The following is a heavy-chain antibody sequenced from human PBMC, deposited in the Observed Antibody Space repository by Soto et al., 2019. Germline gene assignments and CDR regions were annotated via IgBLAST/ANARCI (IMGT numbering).Heavy chain of an antibody. CDR1: GGSFSGYY. V-gene: IGHV4-34*01. D-gene: IGHD7-27*01. J-gene: IGHJ2*01. CDR3: ARANWADWYFDL. CDR2: INPSGST. Sequence: QVQLQQWGAGLLKPSETLSLTCAVYGGSFSGYYWSWIRQPPGKGLEWIGEINPSGSTNYNPSLKSRVTISVDTSKNQFSLKLSSVTAADTAVYYCARANWADWYFDLWGRGTLVTVSS.